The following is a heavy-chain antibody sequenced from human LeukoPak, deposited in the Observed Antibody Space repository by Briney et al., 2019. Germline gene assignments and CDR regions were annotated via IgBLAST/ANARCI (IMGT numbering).Heavy chain of an antibody. CDR1: EFTVSRNY. CDR3: TREQMNY. J-gene: IGHJ4*02. CDR2: IFSNGDT. Sequence: PGGSLRLSCTASEFTVSRNYMLWVRQAPGKGLEWVSLIFSNGDTHYADSVKGRFTISRDTSKNTVYLQMNSLRVEDTGMYYWTREQMNYWGQGTLVTVSS. D-gene: IGHD5-24*01. V-gene: IGHV3-53*01.